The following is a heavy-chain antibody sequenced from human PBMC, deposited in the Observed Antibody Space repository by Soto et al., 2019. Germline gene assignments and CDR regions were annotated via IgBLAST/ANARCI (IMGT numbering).Heavy chain of an antibody. J-gene: IGHJ4*02. Sequence: EVQLSESGGDLAQPGGSLRLSCAVSAFTFSNYSMSWVRQAPGKGLEWVATISGSGVNTYYADAVKGRFTVSRDNFNNTLFLQMNSLRAEDTAVYYCAKQSSSWFYLESWGQGTLVTVAS. D-gene: IGHD6-13*01. V-gene: IGHV3-23*01. CDR2: ISGSGVNT. CDR3: AKQSSSWFYLES. CDR1: AFTFSNYS.